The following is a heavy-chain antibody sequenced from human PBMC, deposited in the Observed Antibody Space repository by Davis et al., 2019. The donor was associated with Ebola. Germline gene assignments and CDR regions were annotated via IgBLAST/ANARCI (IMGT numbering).Heavy chain of an antibody. Sequence: GESLKISCSASGFIFSTYVMSWVRPAPGNLLFFFSTYCTSADTYYADSVKGRFTISRDNSKNTLYLQMNGLRVEDTAIYYCAKDTSNVWFDVWGKGTMVSVSS. D-gene: IGHD6-19*01. CDR2: CTSADT. CDR3: AKDTSNVWFDV. J-gene: IGHJ3*01. V-gene: IGHV3-23*01. CDR1: GFIFSTYV.